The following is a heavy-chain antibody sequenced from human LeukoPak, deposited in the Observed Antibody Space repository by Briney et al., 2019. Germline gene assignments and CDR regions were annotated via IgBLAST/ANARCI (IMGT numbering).Heavy chain of an antibody. V-gene: IGHV1-18*01. J-gene: IGHJ4*02. Sequence: ASVNVSCKASGYTFTIYGISWVRQAPGQGLEWMGWISAYNGNTNYAQKLQGRVTMTTDTSTSTAYMELRSLRSDDTAVYYCARDGRRWLQLRSTFDYWGQGTLVTVSS. CDR1: GYTFTIYG. D-gene: IGHD5-24*01. CDR2: ISAYNGNT. CDR3: ARDGRRWLQLRSTFDY.